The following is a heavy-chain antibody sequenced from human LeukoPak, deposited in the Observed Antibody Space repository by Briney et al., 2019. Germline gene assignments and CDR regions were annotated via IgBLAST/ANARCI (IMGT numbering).Heavy chain of an antibody. V-gene: IGHV4-59*08. J-gene: IGHJ4*02. CDR2: IYYSGGT. CDR3: ARASGRITIFGVVIRGHLDY. CDR1: GGSFSGYY. Sequence: SETLSLTCAVYGGSFSGYYWGWIRQPPGKGLEWIGYIYYSGGTNYNPSLKSRVTISVDTSKNQFSLKLSSVTAADTAVYYCARASGRITIFGVVIRGHLDYWGQGTLVTVSS. D-gene: IGHD3-3*01.